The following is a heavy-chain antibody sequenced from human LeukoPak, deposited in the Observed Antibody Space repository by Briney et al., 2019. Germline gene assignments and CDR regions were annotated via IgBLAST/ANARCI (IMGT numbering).Heavy chain of an antibody. CDR1: GGSISSYY. Sequence: SETLSLTCTVSGGSISSYYWSWIRQPAGKGLEWIGRIYTSGSTNYNPSLKSRVTISLDKSKNQFPLKLSSVTDADTAVYYCARDTAVAGIFDYWGQGTLVTVSS. CDR2: IYTSGST. V-gene: IGHV4-4*07. J-gene: IGHJ4*02. D-gene: IGHD6-19*01. CDR3: ARDTAVAGIFDY.